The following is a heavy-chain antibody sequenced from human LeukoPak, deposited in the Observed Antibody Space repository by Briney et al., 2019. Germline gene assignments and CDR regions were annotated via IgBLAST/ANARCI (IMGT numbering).Heavy chain of an antibody. D-gene: IGHD4-11*01. CDR3: ARSYSNHLFGMDV. V-gene: IGHV3-66*01. CDR2: MYSGGST. J-gene: IGHJ6*02. CDR1: GFTVSSHY. Sequence: GGALRLSCAASGFTVSSHYMTWVRQAPGKGLEWVSVMYSGGSTYYADSVKGRVAISRDNSQNTVFLQMNSVRVEDTAVYYCARSYSNHLFGMDVWGQGTAVTVSS.